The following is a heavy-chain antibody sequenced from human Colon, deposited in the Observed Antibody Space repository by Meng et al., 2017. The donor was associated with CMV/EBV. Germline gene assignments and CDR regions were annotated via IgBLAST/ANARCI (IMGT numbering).Heavy chain of an antibody. V-gene: IGHV4-61*02. CDR3: ASGVGATGY. Sequence: QVQLQESGPGLVKPSQTLSPTCTVSGGSISSGSYYWRWIRQPAGKGLEWIGRIYTSGSTNYNPSLKSRVTISVDTSKNQFSLKLSSVTAADTAVYYCASGVGATGYWGQGTLVTVSS. CDR1: GGSISSGSYY. D-gene: IGHD1-26*01. CDR2: IYTSGST. J-gene: IGHJ4*02.